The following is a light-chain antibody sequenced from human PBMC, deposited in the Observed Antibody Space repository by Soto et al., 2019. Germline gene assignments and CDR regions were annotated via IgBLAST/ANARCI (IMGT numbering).Light chain of an antibody. CDR2: GAS. V-gene: IGKV3-20*01. CDR1: QSVSSSY. CDR3: QQYGRSQIT. J-gene: IGKJ5*01. Sequence: IVLAQSPVSLFLSPGTQATLSCRASQSVSSSYLAWYQQKPGQAPRLLIYGASSRATGIPDRFSGSGSGTDSTLTISRLEPEDFAVYYCQQYGRSQITFGQGTRLAIK.